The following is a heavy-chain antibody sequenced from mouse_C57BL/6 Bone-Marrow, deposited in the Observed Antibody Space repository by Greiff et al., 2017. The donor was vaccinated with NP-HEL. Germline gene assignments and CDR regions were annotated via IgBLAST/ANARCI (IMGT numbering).Heavy chain of an antibody. CDR1: GYTFTNYW. Sequence: VQLQQSGAELVRPGTSVKMSCKASGYTFTNYWIGWAKQRPGHCLEWIGDIFPGGGYTNYNEKFKGKATLTADKSSSTAYMQFSSLTSEDSAIYYCVLPYYGSSYGYWGQGTTLTVSS. D-gene: IGHD1-1*01. J-gene: IGHJ2*01. CDR3: VLPYYGSSYGY. CDR2: IFPGGGYT. V-gene: IGHV1-63*01.